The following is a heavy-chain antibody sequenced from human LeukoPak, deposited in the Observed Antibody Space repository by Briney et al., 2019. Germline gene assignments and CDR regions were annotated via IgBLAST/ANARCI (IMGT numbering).Heavy chain of an antibody. CDR1: GGTFSSYA. V-gene: IGHV1-69*05. D-gene: IGHD2-2*02. Sequence: SVKVSCKASGGTFSSYAISWARQAPGQGLEWMGGIIPIFGTANYAQKFQGRVTITTDESTSTAYMELSSLRSEDTAVYYCARLGYCSSTGCYRRGGAFDIWGQGTMVTVSS. J-gene: IGHJ3*02. CDR2: IIPIFGTA. CDR3: ARLGYCSSTGCYRRGGAFDI.